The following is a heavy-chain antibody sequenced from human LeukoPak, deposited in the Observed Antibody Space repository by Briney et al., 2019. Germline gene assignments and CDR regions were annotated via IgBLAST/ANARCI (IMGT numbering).Heavy chain of an antibody. CDR3: ARGRYFDWLFPNDAFDI. D-gene: IGHD3-9*01. J-gene: IGHJ3*02. CDR1: GFTFSSYS. Sequence: PGGSLRLSYAASGFTFSSYSMNWVRQAPGKGLEWGSYISSSSSTIYYADSVKGRFTISRDNAKNSLYLQMNRLRAEDTAVYYCARGRYFDWLFPNDAFDIWGQGTMVTVSS. V-gene: IGHV3-48*01. CDR2: ISSSSSTI.